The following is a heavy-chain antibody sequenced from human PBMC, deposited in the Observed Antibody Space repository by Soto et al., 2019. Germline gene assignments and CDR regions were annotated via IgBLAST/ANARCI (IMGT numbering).Heavy chain of an antibody. Sequence: PGGSLRLSCAASGFNVGAFAVNWVRQAPGKGLEWVAGISVSDVFIYYSDSVRGRFYISRDASENILYLQMNSLRVDDTALYYCTRETIAGKTGLDSWGPGTLVNVS. D-gene: IGHD1-1*01. J-gene: IGHJ4*02. CDR3: TRETIAGKTGLDS. V-gene: IGHV3-23*01. CDR2: ISVSDVFI. CDR1: GFNVGAFA.